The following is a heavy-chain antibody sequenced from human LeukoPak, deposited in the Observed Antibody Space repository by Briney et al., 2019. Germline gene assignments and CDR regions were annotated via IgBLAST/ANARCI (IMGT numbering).Heavy chain of an antibody. CDR2: IASSSSSM. Sequence: GGSLRLSCAASGFTFSSFSMNWVRQAPGKGLEWISYIASSSSSMYYADSVKGRFTISRDNAKNSLYLQMNSLTAEDTAVYYCARVIGSYGDSAYWGQGTLVTVSS. CDR3: ARVIGSYGDSAY. V-gene: IGHV3-48*04. J-gene: IGHJ4*02. D-gene: IGHD4-17*01. CDR1: GFTFSSFS.